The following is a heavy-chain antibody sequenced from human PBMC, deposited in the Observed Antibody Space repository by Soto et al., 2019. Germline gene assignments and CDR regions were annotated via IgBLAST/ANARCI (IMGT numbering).Heavy chain of an antibody. D-gene: IGHD4-17*01. CDR3: AHSYGEGQYYYGMDV. J-gene: IGHJ6*02. CDR2: IYWDDDK. V-gene: IGHV2-5*02. CDR1: GFSLTTTGVG. Sequence: QITLKESGPTLVKPTQTLTLTCTFSGFSLTTTGVGVGWIRQPPGKALEWLALIYWDDDKRYSPSLKSRLTITKDTTKNQVVITMTNMDPVDTASYYCAHSYGEGQYYYGMDVWGQGTTVTVSS.